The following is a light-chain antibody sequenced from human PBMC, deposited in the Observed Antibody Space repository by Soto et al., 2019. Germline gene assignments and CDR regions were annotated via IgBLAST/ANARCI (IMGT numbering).Light chain of an antibody. CDR1: SGHSSYA. V-gene: IGLV4-69*01. J-gene: IGLJ1*01. Sequence: QLVLTQSPSASASLGASVKLTCTLSSGHSSYAIAWHQQQPEKGPRYLMKLNSDGSQSKGDGIPDRFSGSSSGAERYLTISSLQSEDEADYYCQTWVTGIYVFGTGTKVTVL. CDR2: LNSDGSQ. CDR3: QTWVTGIYV.